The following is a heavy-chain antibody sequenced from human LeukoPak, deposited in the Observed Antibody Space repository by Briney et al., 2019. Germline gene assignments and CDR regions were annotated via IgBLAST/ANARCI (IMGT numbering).Heavy chain of an antibody. D-gene: IGHD3-22*01. CDR3: ARMHYYYDRSYYTLDY. J-gene: IGHJ4*02. CDR2: INPNSGGT. V-gene: IGHV1-2*06. CDR1: GYTFTTYY. Sequence: ASVSASCKASGYTFTTYYIHWVRQAPGQGLEWMGRINPNSGGTIYAQKFQGRVTMTTDRSITTAYMELSSLRSDDTAFYYCARMHYYYDRSYYTLDYWGQGTLVTVSS.